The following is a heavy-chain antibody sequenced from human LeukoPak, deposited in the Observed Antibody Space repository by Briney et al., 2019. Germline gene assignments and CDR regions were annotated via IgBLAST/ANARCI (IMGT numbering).Heavy chain of an antibody. CDR1: GHSVSRNY. V-gene: IGHV3-53*01. Sequence: GGSLRLSCAASGHSVSRNYMSWVRQAPGKGREWVSVLYSGGITYYAGSVKCRFTISRDNSKNTVYLQMNSLRAEDTAVFYCARLSGWFDYWGQGTLVTVSS. D-gene: IGHD6-19*01. CDR2: LYSGGIT. CDR3: ARLSGWFDY. J-gene: IGHJ4*02.